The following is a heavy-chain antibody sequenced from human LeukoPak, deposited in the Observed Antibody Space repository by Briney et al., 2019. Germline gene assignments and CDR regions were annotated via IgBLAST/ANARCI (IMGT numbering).Heavy chain of an antibody. CDR1: GFTFSSYT. V-gene: IGHV3-21*01. J-gene: IGHJ4*02. CDR2: ISSSSSSTYI. CDR3: ARDAGRRDDY. Sequence: GGSLRLSCVASGFTFSSYTMNWVRQAPGKGPEWVSSISSSSSSTYIYYADSVKGRFTISRDNAKNSLYLQMNSLRAEDTAVYYCARDAGRRDDYWGQGTLVTVSS. D-gene: IGHD1-1*01.